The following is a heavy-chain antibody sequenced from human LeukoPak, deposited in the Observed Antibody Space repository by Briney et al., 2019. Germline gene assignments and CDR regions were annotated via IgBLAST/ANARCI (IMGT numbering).Heavy chain of an antibody. CDR2: MNPNSGNT. CDR3: ARDRGITGAKYFQH. CDR1: GYTFTSYD. V-gene: IGHV1-8*01. J-gene: IGHJ1*01. Sequence: ASVKVSCKASGYTFTSYDINWVRQATGQGLEWMGWMNPNSGNTGYAQKFQGRVTMTRNTSISTAYMELSSLRSEDTAVYYCARDRGITGAKYFQHWGQGTLDTVSS. D-gene: IGHD1/OR15-1a*01.